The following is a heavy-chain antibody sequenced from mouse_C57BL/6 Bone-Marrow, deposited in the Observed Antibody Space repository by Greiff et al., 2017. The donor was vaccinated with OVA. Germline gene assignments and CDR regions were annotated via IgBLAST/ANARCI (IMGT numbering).Heavy chain of an antibody. J-gene: IGHJ2*01. CDR2: IYPGNSDT. Sequence: VQLQQSGTVLARPGASVKLSCKTSGYTFTSYWMHWVKQRPGQGLAWIGAIYPGNSDTSYNQKFKGKAKLTAVTSASTAYLELSSLTNEDSAVYYCTRDDGSSYEGVYWGKGTTLTVSS. V-gene: IGHV1-5*01. D-gene: IGHD1-1*01. CDR3: TRDDGSSYEGVY. CDR1: GYTFTSYW.